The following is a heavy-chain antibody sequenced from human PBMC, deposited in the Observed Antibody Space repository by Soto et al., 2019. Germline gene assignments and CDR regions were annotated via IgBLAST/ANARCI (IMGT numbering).Heavy chain of an antibody. D-gene: IGHD2-2*01. CDR2: IIPILGIA. J-gene: IGHJ6*03. CDR1: GGTFSSYT. Sequence: QVQLVQSGAEVKKPGSSVKVSCKASGGTFSSYTISWVRQAPGQGLEWMGRIIPILGIANYAQKFQGRVTITADKSTSTAYMELSSLRSEDTAVYYCASVIDCSSTSCPYYYYYYMDVWGKGTTVTVSS. V-gene: IGHV1-69*02. CDR3: ASVIDCSSTSCPYYYYYYMDV.